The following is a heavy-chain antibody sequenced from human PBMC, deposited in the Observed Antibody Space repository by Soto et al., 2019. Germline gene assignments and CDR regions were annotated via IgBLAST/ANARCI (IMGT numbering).Heavy chain of an antibody. J-gene: IGHJ4*02. D-gene: IGHD2-21*02. Sequence: ASVKVSCXVSGYTLTELSMHWVRQAPGKGLEWMGGFDPEDGETIYAQKFQGRVTMTEDTSTDTAYMELSSLRSEDTAVYYCATDLAYCGGDCYCYWGQGTLVTVSS. CDR1: GYTLTELS. V-gene: IGHV1-24*01. CDR2: FDPEDGET. CDR3: ATDLAYCGGDCYCY.